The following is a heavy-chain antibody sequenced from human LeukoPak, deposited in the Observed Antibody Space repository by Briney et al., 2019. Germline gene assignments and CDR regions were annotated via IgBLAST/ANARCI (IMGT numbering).Heavy chain of an antibody. CDR3: ATVSLPAQSGSDSDAFDI. J-gene: IGHJ3*02. CDR2: FNPEDGET. D-gene: IGHD1-26*01. Sequence: ASVKVSCKASGCTFSSYTISWVRQAPGKGLEWMGGFNPEDGETNYAQKFQGRVTMTEDTSTDTAYMELSSLRSEDTAVYYCATVSLPAQSGSDSDAFDIWGQGAMVTVSS. CDR1: GCTFSSYT. V-gene: IGHV1-24*01.